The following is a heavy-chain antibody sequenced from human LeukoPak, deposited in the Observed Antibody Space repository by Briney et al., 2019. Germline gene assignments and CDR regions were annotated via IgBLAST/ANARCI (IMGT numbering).Heavy chain of an antibody. CDR3: ARDQRKVGATLGY. V-gene: IGHV3-30*04. CDR2: ISYDGSNK. Sequence: GRSPRLSCAASGFTFSSYAMHWVRQAPGKGLEWVAVISYDGSNKYYADSVKGRFTISRDNSKNALYLQMNSLRAEDTAVYYCARDQRKVGATLGYWGQGTLVTVSS. J-gene: IGHJ4*02. CDR1: GFTFSSYA. D-gene: IGHD1-26*01.